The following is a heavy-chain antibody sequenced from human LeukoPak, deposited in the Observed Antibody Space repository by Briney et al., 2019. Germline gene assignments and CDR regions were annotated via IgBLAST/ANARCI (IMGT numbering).Heavy chain of an antibody. CDR2: IYPGDSDT. Sequence: GESLKISCQASGYRFTNYWIGWVRQMPGKGLEWMGIIYPGDSDTRYSPSFQGQVTISADKSISTAYLQWSSLKASDTAMYYCARRAAAGFPYNWFDPWGQGTLVTVSS. D-gene: IGHD6-13*01. CDR3: ARRAAAGFPYNWFDP. CDR1: GYRFTNYW. J-gene: IGHJ5*02. V-gene: IGHV5-51*01.